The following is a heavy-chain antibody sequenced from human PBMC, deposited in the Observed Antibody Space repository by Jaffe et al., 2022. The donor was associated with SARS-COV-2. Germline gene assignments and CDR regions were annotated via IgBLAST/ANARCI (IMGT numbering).Heavy chain of an antibody. V-gene: IGHV4-34*01. CDR1: GGSFSGYY. Sequence: QVQLQQWGAGLLKPSETLSLTCAVYGGSFSGYYWSWIRQPPGKGLEWIGEINHSGSTNYNPSLKSRVTISVDTSKNQFSLKLSSVTAADTAVYYCARGRGYYGSGRKGNWFDPWGQGTLVTVSS. D-gene: IGHD3-10*01. CDR3: ARGRGYYGSGRKGNWFDP. J-gene: IGHJ5*02. CDR2: INHSGST.